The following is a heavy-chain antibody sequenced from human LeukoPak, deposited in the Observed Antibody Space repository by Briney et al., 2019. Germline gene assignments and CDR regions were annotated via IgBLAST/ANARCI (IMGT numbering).Heavy chain of an antibody. J-gene: IGHJ4*02. V-gene: IGHV3-23*01. CDR2: ISGSGGST. CDR3: AKGGGWSPAVLFDY. D-gene: IGHD6-19*01. Sequence: GGSLRLSCAASGFTFSSYAMSWVRQAPGKGLEWVSAISGSGGSTYYADSVRGRFTISRDNSKNTLYLQMNSLRAEDTAVYYCAKGGGWSPAVLFDYWGQGTLVTVSS. CDR1: GFTFSSYA.